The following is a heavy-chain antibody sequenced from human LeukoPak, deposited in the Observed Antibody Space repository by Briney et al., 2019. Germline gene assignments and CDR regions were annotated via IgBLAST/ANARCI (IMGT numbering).Heavy chain of an antibody. Sequence: GGSLRLSCEASGFTFSSYWMSWVRQAPGKGLEWVANIKQDGSEKYYVDSVKGRFTISRDNAKNSLYLQMNSLRAEDTAVYYCARDRRSGSYLGDDFDYRGQGTLVTVSS. D-gene: IGHD1-26*01. CDR2: IKQDGSEK. J-gene: IGHJ4*02. CDR1: GFTFSSYW. CDR3: ARDRRSGSYLGDDFDY. V-gene: IGHV3-7*01.